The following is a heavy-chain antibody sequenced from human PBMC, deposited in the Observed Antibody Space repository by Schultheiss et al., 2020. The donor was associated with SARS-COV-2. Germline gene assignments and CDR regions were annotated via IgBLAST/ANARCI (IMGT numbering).Heavy chain of an antibody. D-gene: IGHD2-2*01. CDR3: ARHCSSTSCYPLGADAFDI. Sequence: SQTLSLTCTVSGGSISSYYWSWIRQPAGKGLEWIGYIYYSGSTNYNPSLKSRVTISVDTSKNQFSLKLSSVTAADTAVYYCARHCSSTSCYPLGADAFDIWGQGTMVTVSS. V-gene: IGHV4-59*08. CDR2: IYYSGST. J-gene: IGHJ3*02. CDR1: GGSISSYY.